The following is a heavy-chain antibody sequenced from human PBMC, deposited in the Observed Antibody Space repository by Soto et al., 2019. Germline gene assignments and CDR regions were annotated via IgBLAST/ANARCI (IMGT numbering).Heavy chain of an antibody. D-gene: IGHD2-21*02. V-gene: IGHV4-4*02. CDR1: GGSISSGNW. J-gene: IGHJ3*02. CDR3: ASLWGGVVTAMTNAFDI. CDR2: IYHSGST. Sequence: QVQLQESGPGLVKPSGTLSLTCAVSGGSISSGNWWSWVRQPPGKGLEWIGEIYHSGSTNYNPSLKSRVTMSVDKSKNQFSLKLSSVTAADTAVYYCASLWGGVVTAMTNAFDIWGQGTMVTVSS.